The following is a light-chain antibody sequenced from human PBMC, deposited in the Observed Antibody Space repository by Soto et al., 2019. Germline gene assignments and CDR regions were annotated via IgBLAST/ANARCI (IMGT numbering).Light chain of an antibody. CDR1: SSDVGNYNL. V-gene: IGLV2-23*01. CDR3: FSYAGRTTSYV. J-gene: IGLJ1*01. CDR2: EGD. Sequence: QSALTQPASVSGSPGQSITFSCAVASSDVGNYNLFSWYQHHPGKAPKFMIYEGDKRPSGVSNRFSGSQYGKMASLTISGLQAEDEAVYYCFSYAGRTTSYVFGTGTKLTVL.